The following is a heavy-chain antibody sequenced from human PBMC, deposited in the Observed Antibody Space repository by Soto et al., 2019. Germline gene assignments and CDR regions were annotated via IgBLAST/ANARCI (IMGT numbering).Heavy chain of an antibody. CDR2: IIPILGIA. CDR1: GGTFSSYT. D-gene: IGHD2-15*01. J-gene: IGHJ6*02. Sequence: QVQLVQSGAEVKKPGSSVKVSCKASGGTFSSYTISWVRQAPGQGLEWIGRIIPILGIANYAQKFQGRVTITADKSTSTAYMELSSLRSEDTAVYYCARTYCSGGSCSGQTSYYYGMDVWGQGTTVTVSS. CDR3: ARTYCSGGSCSGQTSYYYGMDV. V-gene: IGHV1-69*02.